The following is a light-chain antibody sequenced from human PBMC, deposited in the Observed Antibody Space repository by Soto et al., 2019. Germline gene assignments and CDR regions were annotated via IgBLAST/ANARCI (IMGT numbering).Light chain of an antibody. J-gene: IGKJ1*01. CDR3: QQYGSSPWT. CDR1: QSVTSNY. V-gene: IGKV3-20*01. CDR2: GAS. Sequence: IVLTQSPGSLSLSPGERATLSCRASQSVTSNYFAWYQQKPGQAPRLLIYGASSRATGIADRFSGSGSGTDFTLTISRLEPEDFAVYYCQQYGSSPWTFGQGTKVEIK.